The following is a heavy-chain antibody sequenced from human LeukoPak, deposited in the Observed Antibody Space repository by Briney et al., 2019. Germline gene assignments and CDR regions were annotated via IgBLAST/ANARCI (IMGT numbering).Heavy chain of an antibody. CDR3: AREEGGSYSNFDY. V-gene: IGHV4-34*01. CDR1: GFTFSSYS. CDR2: INHSGSP. J-gene: IGHJ4*02. D-gene: IGHD1-26*01. Sequence: PGGSLRLSCAASGFTFSSYSMNWVRQAPGKGLEWIGEINHSGSPNNNPSLKSRVSISFDTSKNQFSLKLSSVTAADTAVYYCAREEGGSYSNFDYWGQGTLVTVSS.